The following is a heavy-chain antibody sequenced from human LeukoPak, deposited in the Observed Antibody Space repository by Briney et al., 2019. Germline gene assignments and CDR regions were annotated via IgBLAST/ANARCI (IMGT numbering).Heavy chain of an antibody. CDR2: ISSSSSYI. Sequence: GGSLRLSCAASGFTFSSYSMNWLRQAPGKGLEWVSSISSSSSYIYYADSVKGRFTISRDNSKNTLYLQMNSLRAEDTAVYYCAKTIVAHGPDAFDTWGQGTMVTVSS. V-gene: IGHV3-21*04. CDR1: GFTFSSYS. J-gene: IGHJ3*02. CDR3: AKTIVAHGPDAFDT. D-gene: IGHD5-12*01.